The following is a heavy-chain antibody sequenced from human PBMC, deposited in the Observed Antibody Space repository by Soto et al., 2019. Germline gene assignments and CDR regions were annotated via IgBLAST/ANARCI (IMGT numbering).Heavy chain of an antibody. CDR3: ARDLRDIVVVPAAMRGDY. CDR1: GYTFTSYG. J-gene: IGHJ4*02. D-gene: IGHD2-2*01. Sequence: ASVKVSCKASGYTFTSYGISWVRQAPGQGLEWMGSISAYNGNTNYAQKLQGRVTMTTDTSTSTAYMELRSLRSDDTAVYYCARDLRDIVVVPAAMRGDYWGQGTLVTVSS. V-gene: IGHV1-18*01. CDR2: ISAYNGNT.